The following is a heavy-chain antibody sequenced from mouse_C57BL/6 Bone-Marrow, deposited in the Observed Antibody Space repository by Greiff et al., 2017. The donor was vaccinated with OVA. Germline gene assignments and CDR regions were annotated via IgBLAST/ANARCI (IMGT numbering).Heavy chain of an antibody. Sequence: QVQLQQPGAELVRPGPSVKLSCKASGYTFTSYWMHWVKQRPGQGLEWIGVIDPSDSYTNYNQKFKGKATLTVDTSSSTAYMQLSSLTSEDSAVYYCARLEYYGRSYDYWGQGTTLTVSS. J-gene: IGHJ2*01. CDR1: GYTFTSYW. D-gene: IGHD1-1*01. CDR3: ARLEYYGRSYDY. V-gene: IGHV1-59*01. CDR2: IDPSDSYT.